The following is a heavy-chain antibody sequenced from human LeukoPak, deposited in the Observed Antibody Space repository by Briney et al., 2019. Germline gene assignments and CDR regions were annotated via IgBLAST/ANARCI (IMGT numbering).Heavy chain of an antibody. J-gene: IGHJ4*02. D-gene: IGHD5-18*01. CDR2: ISWNSGSI. Sequence: QPGRSLRLSCAASGFTFDDYAMHWVRQAPGKGLERVSGISWNSGSIGYADSVKGRFTISRDNAKNSLYLQMNSLRAEDTALYYCAKDMNNVDTAMVLDYWGQGTLVTVSS. V-gene: IGHV3-9*01. CDR3: AKDMNNVDTAMVLDY. CDR1: GFTFDDYA.